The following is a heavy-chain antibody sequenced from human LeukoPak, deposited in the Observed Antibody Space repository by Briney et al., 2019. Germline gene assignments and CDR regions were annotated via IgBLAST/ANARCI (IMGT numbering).Heavy chain of an antibody. J-gene: IGHJ4*02. CDR3: SRAPYCIGGSCRFDY. CDR1: GFTSSSYW. D-gene: IGHD2-15*01. V-gene: IGHV3-7*03. CDR2: IKQDGSEK. Sequence: GGSLRLSCAVSGFTSSSYWMSWVRQAPGKGLEWVSNIKQDGSEKYYVDSVKGRFTISRDNAKNSLYLQMNSLRAEDTAVYYCSRAPYCIGGSCRFDYWGQGTLVTVSS.